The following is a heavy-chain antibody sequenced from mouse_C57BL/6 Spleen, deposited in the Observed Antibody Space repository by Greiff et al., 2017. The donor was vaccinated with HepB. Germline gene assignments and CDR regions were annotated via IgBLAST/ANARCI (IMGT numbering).Heavy chain of an antibody. D-gene: IGHD2-5*01. CDR1: GYAFSSSW. Sequence: QVQLQQSGPELVKPGASVKISCKASGYAFSSSWMNWVKQRPGKGLEWIGRIYPGDGDTNYNGKFKGKATLTADKSSSTAYMQLSSLTSEDSAVYFCARWWSNYSWFAYWGQGTLVTVSA. J-gene: IGHJ3*01. V-gene: IGHV1-82*01. CDR3: ARWWSNYSWFAY. CDR2: IYPGDGDT.